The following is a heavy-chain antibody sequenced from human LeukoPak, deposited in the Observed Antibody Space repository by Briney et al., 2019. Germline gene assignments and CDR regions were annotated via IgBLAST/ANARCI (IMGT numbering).Heavy chain of an antibody. CDR2: IIPIFGTA. J-gene: IGHJ4*02. V-gene: IGHV1-69*13. CDR3: ARDRTAYDYIWGSYRHFDY. D-gene: IGHD3-16*02. Sequence: SVKVSCKASGGTFSSYAISWVRQAPGQGLEWMGGIIPIFGTANYAQKFQGRVTITADESTSTAYMELSSLRSEDTAVYYCARDRTAYDYIWGSYRHFDYWGQGTLVTVSS. CDR1: GGTFSSYA.